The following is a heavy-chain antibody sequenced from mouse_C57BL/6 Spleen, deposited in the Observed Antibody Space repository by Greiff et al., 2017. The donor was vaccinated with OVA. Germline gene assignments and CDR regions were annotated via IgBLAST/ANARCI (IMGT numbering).Heavy chain of an antibody. Sequence: VQLQQSGPELVKPGASVKISCKASGYSFTGYYMNWVKQSPEKSLEWIGEINPSTGGTTYNQKFKAKATLTVDKSSSTAYIQLKSLTSEDSAVYYCARSREDDYYGSGNWYFDVWGTGTTVTVSS. CDR1: GYSFTGYY. J-gene: IGHJ1*03. CDR2: INPSTGGT. V-gene: IGHV1-42*01. D-gene: IGHD1-1*01. CDR3: ARSREDDYYGSGNWYFDV.